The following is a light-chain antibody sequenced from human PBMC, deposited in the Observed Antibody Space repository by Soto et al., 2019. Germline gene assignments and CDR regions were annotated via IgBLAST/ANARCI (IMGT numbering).Light chain of an antibody. Sequence: QAVVTQPPSVSGAPGQRVTIFCTGSSSNIGAGYDVHWYQQLPGRAPKLLIYGNTNRPSGVPDRFSGSKSGTSASLAITGLQAEDEADYYCLSFDSSLSVVFGGGTKLTV. J-gene: IGLJ2*01. V-gene: IGLV1-40*01. CDR1: SSNIGAGYD. CDR3: LSFDSSLSVV. CDR2: GNT.